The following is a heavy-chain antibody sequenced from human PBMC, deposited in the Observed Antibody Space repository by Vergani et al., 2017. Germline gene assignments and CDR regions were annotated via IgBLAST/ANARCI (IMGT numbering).Heavy chain of an antibody. CDR1: GGTFSSYA. CDR3: AIYPNRRTTVVTKWFDP. CDR2: IIPIFGTA. J-gene: IGHJ5*02. Sequence: QVQLVQSGAEVKKPGSSVKVSCKASGGTFSSYAISWVRQAPGQGLEWMGGIIPIFGTANYAQKFQGRVTITADESTSTAYMELSSLRAEDTAVYYCAIYPNRRTTVVTKWFDPWGEGTLVTVSS. D-gene: IGHD4-23*01. V-gene: IGHV1-69*01.